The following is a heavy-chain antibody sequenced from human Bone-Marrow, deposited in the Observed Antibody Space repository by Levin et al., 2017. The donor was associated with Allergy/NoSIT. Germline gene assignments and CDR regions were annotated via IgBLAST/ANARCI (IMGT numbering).Heavy chain of an antibody. CDR3: ARRAGWGRGWYYFDY. CDR1: GYSFATYW. Sequence: GESLKISCKGSGYSFATYWIGWVRQLPGKGLEWVGIIYPGDSDTRYSPSFQGQVTISADKSINTAYLQWSSLKASDTALYYCARRAGWGRGWYYFDYWGQGTLVTVSS. V-gene: IGHV5-51*01. J-gene: IGHJ4*02. D-gene: IGHD6-19*01. CDR2: IYPGDSDT.